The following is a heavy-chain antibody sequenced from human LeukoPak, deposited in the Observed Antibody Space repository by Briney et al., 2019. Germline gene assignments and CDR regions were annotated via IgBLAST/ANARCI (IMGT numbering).Heavy chain of an antibody. J-gene: IGHJ6*03. CDR3: ARDLRYFDWLLHRYYYYMDV. CDR2: ISAYNGNT. Sequence: GASVKVSCKASGYTFTSYGISWVRQAPGQGLEWMGWISAYNGNTNYAQKLQGRVTMTTDTPTSTAYMELSSLRSEDTAVYYCARDLRYFDWLLHRYYYYMDVWGKGTTVTISS. CDR1: GYTFTSYG. D-gene: IGHD3-9*01. V-gene: IGHV1-18*01.